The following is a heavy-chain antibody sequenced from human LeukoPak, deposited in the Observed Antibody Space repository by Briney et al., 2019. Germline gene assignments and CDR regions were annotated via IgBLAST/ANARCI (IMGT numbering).Heavy chain of an antibody. CDR2: ITTYSGNT. J-gene: IGHJ4*02. V-gene: IGHV1-18*01. Sequence: GASVKVSCKASGYTFTTYGISWVRQAPGQGLEWMGWITTYSGNTYYAQKLQGRVTMTTDTSTSTAYMELRSLRSDDTAVYYCARDQGYCSGGSCHLFDYWGQGTLVTVSS. D-gene: IGHD2-15*01. CDR3: ARDQGYCSGGSCHLFDY. CDR1: GYTFTTYG.